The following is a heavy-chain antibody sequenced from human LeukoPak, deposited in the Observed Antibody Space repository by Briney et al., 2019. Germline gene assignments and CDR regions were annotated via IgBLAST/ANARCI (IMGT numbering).Heavy chain of an antibody. D-gene: IGHD2-21*01. CDR2: INPNSGGT. CDR3: ARADRLHGGPYLIGP. V-gene: IGHV1-2*02. Sequence: ASVKVFCKTSIYSFTDYYMHWVRHAPGQGLECMGWINPNSGGTSSAQKLQGRVTMTRDTSITTVYMEMSWLTSDDTAIYYCARADRLHGGPYLIGPWGQGTLVTVSS. CDR1: IYSFTDYY. J-gene: IGHJ5*02.